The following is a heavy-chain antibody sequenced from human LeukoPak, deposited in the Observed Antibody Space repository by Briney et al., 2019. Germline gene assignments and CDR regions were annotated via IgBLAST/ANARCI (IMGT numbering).Heavy chain of an antibody. Sequence: SETLSLTCTVSGGSISSHYWSWIRQPPGKGLEWIGYIYYSGSTNYNPSLKSRVTISVDTSKNQFSLKLSSVTAADTAVYYCARVWVYCSSTSCYTDYYYYMDVWGKGTTVTVSS. J-gene: IGHJ6*03. CDR2: IYYSGST. D-gene: IGHD2-2*02. CDR3: ARVWVYCSSTSCYTDYYYYMDV. V-gene: IGHV4-59*11. CDR1: GGSISSHY.